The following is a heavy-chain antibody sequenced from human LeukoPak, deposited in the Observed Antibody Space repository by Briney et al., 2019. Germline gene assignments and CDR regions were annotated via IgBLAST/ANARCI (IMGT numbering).Heavy chain of an antibody. CDR1: GFIFSSYA. CDR2: ISGSGGST. J-gene: IGHJ4*02. Sequence: PGGSLRLSCAASGFIFSSYAMSWVRQAPGKGLEWVSAISGSGGSTYYADSVKGRFTISIDNSKNTLYLQVNSLRAEDTAVYYCAKGETVTTTSFDYWGQGTLVTVSS. D-gene: IGHD4-17*01. V-gene: IGHV3-23*01. CDR3: AKGETVTTTSFDY.